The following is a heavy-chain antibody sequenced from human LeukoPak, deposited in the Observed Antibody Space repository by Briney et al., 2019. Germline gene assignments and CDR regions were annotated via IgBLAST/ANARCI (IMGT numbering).Heavy chain of an antibody. CDR2: IYYSGST. Sequence: SETLSLTCTVSGGSISDYYWSWIRQPPGKGLEWIGYIYYSGSTYYNPSLKSRVTISVDTSKNQFSLKLSSVTAADTAVYYCARAIYDSSGYYEDYWGQGTLVTVSS. J-gene: IGHJ4*02. CDR3: ARAIYDSSGYYEDY. CDR1: GGSISDYY. D-gene: IGHD3-22*01. V-gene: IGHV4-30-4*01.